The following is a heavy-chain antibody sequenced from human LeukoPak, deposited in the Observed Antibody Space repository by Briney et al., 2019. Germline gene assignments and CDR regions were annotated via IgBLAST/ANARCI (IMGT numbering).Heavy chain of an antibody. CDR2: IKYDGAEQ. J-gene: IGHJ4*02. D-gene: IGHD1-1*01. V-gene: IGHV3-7*01. CDR1: GFPFSSYW. Sequence: GGSLRLSCVASGFPFSSYWMSWVRQAPGKGLEWVANIKYDGAEQYYVDSVRGRFTVSRDNAKNSLSLQMNSLRAEDTAVYYCAREVQRPLAYWGQGILVTVSS. CDR3: AREVQRPLAY.